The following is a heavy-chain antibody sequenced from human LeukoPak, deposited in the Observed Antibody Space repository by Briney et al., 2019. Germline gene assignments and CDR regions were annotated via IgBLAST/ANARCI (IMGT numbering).Heavy chain of an antibody. J-gene: IGHJ4*02. D-gene: IGHD3-22*01. Sequence: GGSLRLSCAASGFTFDDYAMHWVRQAPGKGLEWVSLIGGDGGSTYYADSVKGRFTISRDNSKNSLFLQMKSLRTDDAALYYCVKEPHYYDRSGYFWGQGTLVTVSS. CDR2: IGGDGGST. CDR1: GFTFDDYA. CDR3: VKEPHYYDRSGYF. V-gene: IGHV3-43*02.